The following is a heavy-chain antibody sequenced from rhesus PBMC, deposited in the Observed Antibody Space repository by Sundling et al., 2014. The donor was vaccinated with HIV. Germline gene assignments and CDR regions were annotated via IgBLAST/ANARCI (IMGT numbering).Heavy chain of an antibody. J-gene: IGHJ4*01. CDR2: IYGGGGST. CDR1: GASISSHY. D-gene: IGHD5-12*01. Sequence: QVQLQESGPGLVKPSETLPLTCAVSGASISSHYWSWIRQAPGKGLEWIGRIYGGGGSTDYNPSLKSRVTISIDTSKNQFSLKLTSVTAADTAIYYCARDRFGIELQDYFDYWGQGVLVTVSS. CDR3: ARDRFGIELQDYFDY. V-gene: IGHV4S2*01.